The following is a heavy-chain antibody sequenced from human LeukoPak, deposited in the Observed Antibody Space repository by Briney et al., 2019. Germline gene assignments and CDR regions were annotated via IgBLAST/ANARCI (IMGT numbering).Heavy chain of an antibody. J-gene: IGHJ3*02. CDR3: ARDSRAVHYYDSSGYQDAFDI. CDR1: GGSFSGYY. V-gene: IGHV4-59*10. CDR2: IYTSGST. D-gene: IGHD3-22*01. Sequence: SETLSLTGAGYGGSFSGYYWSWIRQPPGKGLEWIGRIYTSGSTNYNPSLKSRVTMSVDTSKNQFSLKLSSVTAADTAVYYCARDSRAVHYYDSSGYQDAFDIWGQGTMVTVSS.